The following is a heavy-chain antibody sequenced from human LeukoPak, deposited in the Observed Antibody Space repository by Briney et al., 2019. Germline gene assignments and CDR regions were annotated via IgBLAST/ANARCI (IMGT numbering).Heavy chain of an antibody. Sequence: SETPSLTCAVSGGSISSSNWWSWVRQPPGKGLEWIGEIYHSGSTNYNPSLKSRVTISVDKSKNQFSLKLSSVTAADTAVYYCARAYYYDSSGYPAYNWFDPWGQGTLVTASS. V-gene: IGHV4-4*02. CDR2: IYHSGST. J-gene: IGHJ5*02. CDR3: ARAYYYDSSGYPAYNWFDP. CDR1: GGSISSSNW. D-gene: IGHD3-22*01.